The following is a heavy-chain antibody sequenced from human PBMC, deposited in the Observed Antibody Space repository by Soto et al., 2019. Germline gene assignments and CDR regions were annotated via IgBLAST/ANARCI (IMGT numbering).Heavy chain of an antibody. CDR2: ISGSGGTT. D-gene: IGHD3-3*01. CDR1: GFTFSSYA. V-gene: IGHV3-23*01. J-gene: IGHJ4*01. CDR3: AKGREWRSLGSYDY. Sequence: EVQLLESGGGLVQPGGSLRLSCAASGFTFSSYAMTWVRQAPGKGLEWVSDISGSGGTTYYADSVKGRFTISRDSSKNTLFLQMNSQRAEDTAVYYCAKGREWRSLGSYDYWGQGTLVTVSS.